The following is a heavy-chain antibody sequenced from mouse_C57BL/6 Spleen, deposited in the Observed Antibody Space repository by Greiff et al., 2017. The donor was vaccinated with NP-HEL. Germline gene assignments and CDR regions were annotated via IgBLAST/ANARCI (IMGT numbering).Heavy chain of an antibody. Sequence: EVQLMESGGGLVQPGGSLKLSCAASGFTFSDYYMYWVRQTPEKRLEWVAYISNGAGSTYYPDTVKGRFTISRDNAKNTLYLQMSRLKSEDTAMYYCARSYSNYAMDYWGQGTSVTVSS. CDR3: ARSYSNYAMDY. D-gene: IGHD2-5*01. CDR1: GFTFSDYY. J-gene: IGHJ4*01. CDR2: ISNGAGST. V-gene: IGHV5-12*01.